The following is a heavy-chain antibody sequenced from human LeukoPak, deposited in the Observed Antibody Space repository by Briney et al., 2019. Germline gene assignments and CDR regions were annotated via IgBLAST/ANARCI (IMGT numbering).Heavy chain of an antibody. V-gene: IGHV3-21*01. D-gene: IGHD1-26*01. CDR2: ITSSSSYI. CDR1: GFTFSTYN. CDR3: ARDPYSGSYGDYYYYCMDV. J-gene: IGHJ6*03. Sequence: GESLRLSCVASGFTFSTYNMNWVRQAPGKGLEWVSSITSSSSYIYYADSVKGRFTISRDNAKNSLYLQMNSLRDEDTAVYYCARDPYSGSYGDYYYYCMDVWGKGTTVTISS.